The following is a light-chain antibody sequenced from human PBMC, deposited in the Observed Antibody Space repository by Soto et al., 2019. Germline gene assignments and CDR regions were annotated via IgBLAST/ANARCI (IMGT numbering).Light chain of an antibody. Sequence: QSALTQPRSVSGSPGQSVTISCTGPSIDVGNPNYVSWYQHHPGKAPKLMIYDVSERPSGVPDRFSGSRSGNTASLTISGLQAEDEADYYCCAYAVTFYVFGTGTKLTVL. V-gene: IGLV2-11*01. CDR1: SIDVGNPNY. CDR2: DVS. CDR3: CAYAVTFYV. J-gene: IGLJ1*01.